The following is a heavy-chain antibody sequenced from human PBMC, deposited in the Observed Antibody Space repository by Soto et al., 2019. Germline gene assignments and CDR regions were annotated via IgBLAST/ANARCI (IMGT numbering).Heavy chain of an antibody. V-gene: IGHV3-23*01. CDR3: AKRGGPGAGTQYFPH. J-gene: IGHJ1*01. CDR1: GFTFSSYA. CDR2: ISGSGGST. D-gene: IGHD6-19*01. Sequence: EVQLLESGGGLVQPGGSLRLSCAASGFTFSSYAMSWVRQAPGKGLEWVSAISGSGGSTYYADSVKGRFTISRDNSKNTLYLQMNSLRAGDTAVYCCAKRGGPGAGTQYFPHWGQGTLVTVSS.